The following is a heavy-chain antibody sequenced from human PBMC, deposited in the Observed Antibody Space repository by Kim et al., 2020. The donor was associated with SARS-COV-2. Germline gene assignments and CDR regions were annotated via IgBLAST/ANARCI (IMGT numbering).Heavy chain of an antibody. J-gene: IGHJ6*02. V-gene: IGHV3-23*01. Sequence: GGSLRLSCAVSGFTFTNYAMTWVRQAPGKGLEWVSAIGFGDGNTYYPDSVRGRFIISRDNPRNTLHLQMNSLRVEDTAVYYCAKGLRVADGVDAWGQGTTVIASS. CDR2: IGFGDGNT. CDR3: AKGLRVADGVDA. CDR1: GFTFTNYA. D-gene: IGHD2-15*01.